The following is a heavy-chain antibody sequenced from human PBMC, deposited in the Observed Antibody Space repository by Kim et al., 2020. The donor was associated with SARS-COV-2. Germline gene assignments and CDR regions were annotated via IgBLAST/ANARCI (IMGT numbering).Heavy chain of an antibody. D-gene: IGHD2-2*01. CDR1: GYTFTDYY. CDR2: INPSTGAT. CDR3: ARGTSPVPAASDY. Sequence: ASVKVSCRASGYTFTDYYLHWVRQAPGQGLEWMGRINPSTGATNYAQKFQGRVSVTRDTSISPAYMELSRLRSDDTAVYFCARGTSPVPAASDYWGQGTLVTVSS. V-gene: IGHV1-2*06. J-gene: IGHJ4*02.